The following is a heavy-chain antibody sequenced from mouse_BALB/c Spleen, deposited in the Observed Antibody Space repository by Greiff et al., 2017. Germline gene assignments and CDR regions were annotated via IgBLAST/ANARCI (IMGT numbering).Heavy chain of an antibody. V-gene: IGHV2-6-4*01. CDR3: ARKEGYDEAWFAY. Sequence: VKVVESGPGLVAPSQSLSITCTVSGFSLSRYSVHWVCQPPGKGLEWLGMIWGGGSTDYNSALKSRLSISKDNSKSQVFLKMNSLQTDDTAMYYCARKEGYDEAWFAYWGQGTLVTVSA. J-gene: IGHJ3*01. CDR2: IWGGGST. D-gene: IGHD2-2*01. CDR1: GFSLSRYS.